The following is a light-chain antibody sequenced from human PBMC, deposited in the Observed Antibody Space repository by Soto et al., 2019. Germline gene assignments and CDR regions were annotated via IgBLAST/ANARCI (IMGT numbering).Light chain of an antibody. V-gene: IGKV3-11*02. CDR3: QQRSNWPPYT. Sequence: EIVLTQSPATLSLSPGERATLSCRASQSVSSYLAWYQQKPGQAPRLLIYDASNRATGLPARFSGSGSGRDFTLTISSLDPEDFAVFYCQQRSNWPPYTFGQGTKLEIK. CDR1: QSVSSY. CDR2: DAS. J-gene: IGKJ2*01.